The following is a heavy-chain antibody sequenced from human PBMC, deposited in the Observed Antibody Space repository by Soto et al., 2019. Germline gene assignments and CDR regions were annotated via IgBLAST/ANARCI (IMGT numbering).Heavy chain of an antibody. CDR1: GYTFTSYG. CDR2: ISAYNGNT. Sequence: ASVKVSCKASGYTFTSYGISWVRQAPGQGLEWMGWISAYNGNTNYAQKLQGRVTMTTDTSTSTAYMELRSLRSDDTAVYYCARARGLVVVPAAIDYWGQGTLVTVSS. D-gene: IGHD2-2*01. CDR3: ARARGLVVVPAAIDY. J-gene: IGHJ4*02. V-gene: IGHV1-18*04.